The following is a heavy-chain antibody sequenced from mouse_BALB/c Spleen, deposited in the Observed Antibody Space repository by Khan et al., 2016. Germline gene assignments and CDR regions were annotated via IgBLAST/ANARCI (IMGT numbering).Heavy chain of an antibody. CDR3: ERAEYYGYLAY. CDR1: GFDFSRYW. V-gene: IGHV4-1*02. J-gene: IGHJ3*01. CDR2: INTESSTI. D-gene: IGHD1-1*01. Sequence: EVKLLESGGGLVQPGGSLKLSCAASGFDFSRYWMSWVRQAPGKGLEWIGEINTESSTINYTPFLKDKFIISRDNAKNTLCLQMSKVRSEDTAVSFCERAEYYGYLAYWSRGTLVTVSA.